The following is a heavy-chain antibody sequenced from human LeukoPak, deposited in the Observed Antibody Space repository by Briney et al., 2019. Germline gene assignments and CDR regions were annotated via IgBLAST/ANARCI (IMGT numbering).Heavy chain of an antibody. J-gene: IGHJ5*02. CDR2: IRYDGSNK. V-gene: IGHV3-30*02. CDR1: GFTFSGYG. CDR3: AKDYWFDP. Sequence: GSLRLSCAASGFTFSGYGMHWVPQAPRKGLAWVAFIRYDGSNKYYADSVKGRFTISRDNSKNTLYLQMNSLRAEDTAVYYCAKDYWFDPWGQGTLVTVSS.